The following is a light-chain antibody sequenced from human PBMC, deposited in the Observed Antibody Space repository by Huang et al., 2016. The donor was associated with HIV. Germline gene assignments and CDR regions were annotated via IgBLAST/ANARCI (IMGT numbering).Light chain of an antibody. CDR3: QQRGFWPLT. V-gene: IGKV3-11*01. J-gene: IGKJ4*01. CDR2: DSS. Sequence: EVVLTQSPATLSLSPGERGTLYCRASQNVSNYLAWYQQRLGQPPRLLIYDSSHRATGTPARFSGGGSGTDFSLTISSLEPEEFAVYYCQQRGFWPLTFGGGTKVDMK. CDR1: QNVSNY.